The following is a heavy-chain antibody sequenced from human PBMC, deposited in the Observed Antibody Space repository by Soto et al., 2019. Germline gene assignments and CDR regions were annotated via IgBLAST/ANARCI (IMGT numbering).Heavy chain of an antibody. CDR3: TSPRIAVAGVFWYFDL. CDR2: IRSKANKYAT. D-gene: IGHD6-19*01. J-gene: IGHJ2*01. V-gene: IGHV3-73*01. CDR1: GFSISGSA. Sequence: DVQLVESGGGLVQPGGSLKLSCAASGFSISGSAMHWVRQASGKGLEWIGRIRSKANKYATSYAASVEGRFTISRDGSKNTAFLEMNDLKTEDSAVYFCTSPRIAVAGVFWYFDLWGRGTLVTVSS.